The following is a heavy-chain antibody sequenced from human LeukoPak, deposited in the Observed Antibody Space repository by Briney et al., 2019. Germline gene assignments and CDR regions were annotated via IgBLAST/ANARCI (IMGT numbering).Heavy chain of an antibody. Sequence: SETLSLTCTVSGYSNSSGYYWGWIRQPPGKGLEWIGSIYHSGRTFYNPSLKSRVTISVDTSKKQFSLKLSSVTAADTAVYYCARKSSQRRYYGDNSFLKRRFTYYFDSWGQGTLVTVP. V-gene: IGHV4-38-2*02. D-gene: IGHD4-23*01. J-gene: IGHJ4*02. CDR2: IYHSGRT. CDR1: GYSNSSGYY. CDR3: ARKSSQRRYYGDNSFLKRRFTYYFDS.